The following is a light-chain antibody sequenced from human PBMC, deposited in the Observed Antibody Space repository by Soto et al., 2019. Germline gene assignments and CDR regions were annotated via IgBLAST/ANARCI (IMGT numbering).Light chain of an antibody. CDR3: QQYNSGYT. CDR1: QSVSSK. J-gene: IGKJ2*01. V-gene: IGKV3-15*01. Sequence: EIVMTQSPATLSVSPGERATLSCRASQSVSSKLAWYQQKPGQAPRLLIYGASTRATGIPARFSGSGSGTEFTITISSLQSEDFAVYYCQQYNSGYTFGQGTKLEIK. CDR2: GAS.